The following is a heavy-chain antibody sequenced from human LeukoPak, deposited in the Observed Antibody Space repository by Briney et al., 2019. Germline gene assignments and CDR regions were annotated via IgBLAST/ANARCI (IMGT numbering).Heavy chain of an antibody. CDR3: ARQHWPDKFVDF. J-gene: IGHJ4*02. CDR2: IDPNSAGTNT. V-gene: IGHV1-2*02. Sequence: ASVTVSCKGSGNTFSGSYAHWVRQAPDQGLEWMGWIDPNSAGTNTNYAQKFQDRVTFTRDASVSAAYMELSRLTTDDTAVYYCARQHWPDKFVDFWGQGTLVTVSS. CDR1: GNTFSGSY. D-gene: IGHD1-1*01.